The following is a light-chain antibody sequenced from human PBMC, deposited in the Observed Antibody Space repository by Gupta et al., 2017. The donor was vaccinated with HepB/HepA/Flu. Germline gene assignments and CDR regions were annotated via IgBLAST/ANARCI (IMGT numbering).Light chain of an antibody. J-gene: IGLJ2*01. V-gene: IGLV3-21*04. Sequence: SYVLTQPPSGSVAPGKTARITCGGNNIGSKSVHWYQQKPGQAPVLVIYYDSDRPSGIPERFSGSNSGNTATLTISRVEAGDEADYYCQVWDSSSDVVFGGGTKLTVL. CDR2: YDS. CDR1: NIGSKS. CDR3: QVWDSSSDVV.